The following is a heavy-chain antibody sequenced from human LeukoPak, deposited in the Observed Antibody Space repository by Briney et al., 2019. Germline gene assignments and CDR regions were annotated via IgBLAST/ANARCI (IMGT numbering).Heavy chain of an antibody. J-gene: IGHJ5*02. V-gene: IGHV4-59*01. D-gene: IGHD5-24*01. CDR2: IYYSGST. Sequence: SETLSLTCTVSGGSISSYYWSWIRQPPGKGLEWIGYIYYSGSTNYNPSLKSRVTISVDTSKNQFSLKLSSVTAADTAVYYCARDRRRDGYNHNWFDPWGQGTLVTVSS. CDR1: GGSISSYY. CDR3: ARDRRRDGYNHNWFDP.